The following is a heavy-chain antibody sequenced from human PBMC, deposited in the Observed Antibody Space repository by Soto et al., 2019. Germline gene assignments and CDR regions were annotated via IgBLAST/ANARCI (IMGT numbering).Heavy chain of an antibody. D-gene: IGHD3-10*01. CDR2: IWYDGSNK. Sequence: QVQLVESGGGVVQPGRSLRLSCAASGFTFSSYGMHWVRQAPGKGLEWVAVIWYDGSNKYYADSVKGRFTISRDNSKNTLYLQMNSLRAEDTAVYYCARDAGDLWFGELFPKLDYWGQGTLVTVSS. J-gene: IGHJ4*02. V-gene: IGHV3-33*01. CDR1: GFTFSSYG. CDR3: ARDAGDLWFGELFPKLDY.